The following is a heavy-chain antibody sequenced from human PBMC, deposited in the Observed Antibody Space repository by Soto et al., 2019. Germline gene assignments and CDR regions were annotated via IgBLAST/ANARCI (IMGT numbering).Heavy chain of an antibody. J-gene: IGHJ4*02. D-gene: IGHD6-13*01. CDR3: ASSIAEACFDY. Sequence: ASVKVSCKASGHTFTSYYMHWVRQAPGQGLEWIGIINLSAGSTGYAQKFQGRVTISTDTSASTGYMELSSLRSEDTAVYYCASSIAEACFDYWGQGTPVTVSS. V-gene: IGHV1-46*01. CDR1: GHTFTSYY. CDR2: INLSAGST.